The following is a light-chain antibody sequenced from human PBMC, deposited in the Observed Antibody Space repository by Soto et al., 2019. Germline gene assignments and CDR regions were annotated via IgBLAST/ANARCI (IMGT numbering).Light chain of an antibody. Sequence: QSVLTQPRSVSGSPGQSVTISCTGTSSDVGTYNSVSWYQQHPGKAPKLMIYDVNKRPSGVPGRFSGSMSGNTASLTISGLQADDEADYYCQSYDSVLSAPVFGGGTQLTVL. CDR3: QSYDSVLSAPV. CDR2: DVN. J-gene: IGLJ2*01. CDR1: SSDVGTYNS. V-gene: IGLV2-11*01.